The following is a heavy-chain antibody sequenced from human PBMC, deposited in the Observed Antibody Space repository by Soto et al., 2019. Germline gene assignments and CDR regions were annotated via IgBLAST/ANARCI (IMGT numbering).Heavy chain of an antibody. Sequence: EVQLLESGGGLVQPGGSLRLSCAASGFTFSNYAMSWVHQAPGKGLEWVSLISGSGDSAYYADSVKGRFTISRDSSKNTLFLQMNRLRAEDTAVYFCAKLGRYCSTFSCYVDYWGQGTLVTVSS. CDR3: AKLGRYCSTFSCYVDY. CDR2: ISGSGDSA. CDR1: GFTFSNYA. V-gene: IGHV3-23*01. D-gene: IGHD2-2*01. J-gene: IGHJ4*02.